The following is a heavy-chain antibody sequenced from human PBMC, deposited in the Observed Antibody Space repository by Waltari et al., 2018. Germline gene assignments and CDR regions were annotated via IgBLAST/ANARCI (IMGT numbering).Heavy chain of an antibody. V-gene: IGHV3-48*03. Sequence: EVQLVESGGGLVQPGGSLRLSCAASGFTFSSYEMNGVRQAPGKGLEWVSYISSSGSTIYYADSVKGRFTISRDNAKNSLYLQMNSLRAEDTAVYFCARGRGFIIDTWGHGTLVTVSS. J-gene: IGHJ5*01. CDR3: ARGRGFIIDT. CDR1: GFTFSSYE. CDR2: ISSSGSTI. D-gene: IGHD3-10*01.